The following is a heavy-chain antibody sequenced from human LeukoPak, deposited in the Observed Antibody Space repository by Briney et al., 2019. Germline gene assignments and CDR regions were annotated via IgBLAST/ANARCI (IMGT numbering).Heavy chain of an antibody. J-gene: IGHJ4*02. Sequence: PGGSLRLSCAASGFTFSNYAMSWVRQAPGKGLEWVSSISGSGGSSYHADSVEGRFTISRDNSKNTLYLQMNSLRAEDTAVYYCAKGSYGAYGVFDNWGQGTLVTVSS. D-gene: IGHD4-17*01. V-gene: IGHV3-23*01. CDR3: AKGSYGAYGVFDN. CDR2: ISGSGGSS. CDR1: GFTFSNYA.